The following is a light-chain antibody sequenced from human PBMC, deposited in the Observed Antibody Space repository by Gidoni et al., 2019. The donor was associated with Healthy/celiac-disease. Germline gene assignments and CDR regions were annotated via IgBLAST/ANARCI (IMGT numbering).Light chain of an antibody. Sequence: QSVLTQPPSVPGAPGQRVTISCTGSSSNIRAGYDVHWYQQLPGTAPKLLIYGNSNRPSRVPDRFAGSKSGTSASLAITGLQAEDEADYYCQSYDSSLSGFYVFGTGTKVTVL. CDR2: GNS. CDR3: QSYDSSLSGFYV. V-gene: IGLV1-40*01. CDR1: SSNIRAGYD. J-gene: IGLJ1*01.